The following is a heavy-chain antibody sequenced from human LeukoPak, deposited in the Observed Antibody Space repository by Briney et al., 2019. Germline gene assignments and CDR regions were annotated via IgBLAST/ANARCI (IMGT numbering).Heavy chain of an antibody. CDR3: ARLLGESTIYDL. D-gene: IGHD3-16*01. J-gene: IGHJ5*02. CDR1: GFSPNGHW. V-gene: IGHV3-7*01. Sequence: GGSLRLSCAASGFSPNGHWMSWVRQAAGKGLEWVASVRQNGVEKHHVDSVKGRFIISRDNAENSVSLQMNSLRDEDTAMYYCARLLGESTIYDLWGRGTLVTVSS. CDR2: VRQNGVEK.